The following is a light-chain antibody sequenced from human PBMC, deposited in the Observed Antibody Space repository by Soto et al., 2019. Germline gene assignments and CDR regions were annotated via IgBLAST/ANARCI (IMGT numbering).Light chain of an antibody. V-gene: IGLV2-8*01. CDR2: EVT. J-gene: IGLJ2*01. CDR1: SSDVGIYPF. CDR3: SSYAGNDNVI. Sequence: QSVLTQPPSVSGSPGQSVTISCTGTSSDVGIYPFVSWYQQHPGKVPKLIIYEVTKRPSGVPDRFSGSKSGNTASLTVSGLQGDDEADYYCSSYAGNDNVIFGGGTKLTVL.